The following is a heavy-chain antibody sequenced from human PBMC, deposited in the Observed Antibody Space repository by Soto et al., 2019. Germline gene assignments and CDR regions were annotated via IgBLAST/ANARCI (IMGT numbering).Heavy chain of an antibody. V-gene: IGHV3-33*08. CDR1: GFTFSSYS. J-gene: IGHJ6*02. CDR2: IWYDGSNK. Sequence: GGSLRLSCAASGFTFSSYSMNWVRQAPGKGLEWVAVIWYDGSNKYYADSVKGRFTISRDNSKNTLYLQMNSLRAEDTAVYYCARTRTLYYYGSGYYYYGMDVWGQGTTVTVSS. D-gene: IGHD3-10*01. CDR3: ARTRTLYYYGSGYYYYGMDV.